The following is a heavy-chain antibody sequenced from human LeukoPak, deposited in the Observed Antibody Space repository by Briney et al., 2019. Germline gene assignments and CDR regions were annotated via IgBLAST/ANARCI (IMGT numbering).Heavy chain of an antibody. V-gene: IGHV3-48*01. CDR2: ISSASNTI. D-gene: IGHD3-10*01. Sequence: GGSLRLSCAASGFTFSSYSRNWVRQAPGKGLEWFSYISSASNTIYYADSVKGRFTISRDNAKNSLYLQMNSLRAEDTAMYYCARDGWFGDYNWFDPWGQGTLVTVSS. J-gene: IGHJ5*02. CDR1: GFTFSSYS. CDR3: ARDGWFGDYNWFDP.